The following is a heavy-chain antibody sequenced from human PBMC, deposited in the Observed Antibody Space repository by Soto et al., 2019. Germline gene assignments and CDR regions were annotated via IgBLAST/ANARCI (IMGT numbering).Heavy chain of an antibody. V-gene: IGHV3-66*01. CDR2: IYSGGST. D-gene: IGHD2-21*01. CDR3: ARDTCAADY. J-gene: IGHJ4*02. CDR1: GFTVSTKY. Sequence: EVQLVESGGGLVQPGGSLRLSCAASGFTVSTKYMSWVRQAPGKGLEWVSVIYSGGSTFYADSVRGRFTMSRDNSKNTVNLQTISRRVKDTAVYYCARDTCAADYWGRGTLGTVFS.